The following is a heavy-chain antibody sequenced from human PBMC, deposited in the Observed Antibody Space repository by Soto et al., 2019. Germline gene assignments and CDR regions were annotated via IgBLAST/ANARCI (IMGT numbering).Heavy chain of an antibody. CDR2: ISTYNGNT. CDR1: GYTFTSYG. CDR3: ARSLWKQLDPDDAFDI. Sequence: QVQLVQSGAEVKKPGASVKVSCKASGYTFTSYGISWVRQAPGQGLEWMGCISTYNGNTNYAQKLQGRVTMTTDTSTSTAYMELRSLRSDDTAVYYCARSLWKQLDPDDAFDIWCQGTMVTVSS. D-gene: IGHD6-13*01. J-gene: IGHJ3*02. V-gene: IGHV1-18*01.